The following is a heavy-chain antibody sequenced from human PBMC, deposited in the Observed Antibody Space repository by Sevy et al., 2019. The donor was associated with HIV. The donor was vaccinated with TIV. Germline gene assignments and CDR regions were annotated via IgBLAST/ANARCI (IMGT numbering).Heavy chain of an antibody. Sequence: GGSLRLSCAASGFTVSDNYMSWVRQAPGKGLEWVSVIYSDGSTNYADSVKGRFTISRDNSKNTLYLQMNSLRAEDTAVYYCANHASDYDSSGYLERDAFDIWGQGTMVTVSS. CDR1: GFTVSDNY. CDR3: ANHASDYDSSGYLERDAFDI. V-gene: IGHV3-53*01. D-gene: IGHD3-22*01. CDR2: IYSDGST. J-gene: IGHJ3*02.